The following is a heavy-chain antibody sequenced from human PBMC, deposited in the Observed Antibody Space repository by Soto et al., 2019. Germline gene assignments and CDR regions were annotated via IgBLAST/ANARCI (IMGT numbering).Heavy chain of an antibody. CDR1: GGTFSSYA. CDR3: ARAPFKYSNQYYYYGMDV. V-gene: IGHV1-69*13. Sequence: SVKVSCKASGGTFSSYANSWVRQAPGQGLEWMGGIIPIFGTANYAQKFQGRVTITADESTSTAYMELSSLRSEDTAVYYCARAPFKYSNQYYYYGMDVWGQGTTVTVSS. D-gene: IGHD4-4*01. J-gene: IGHJ6*02. CDR2: IIPIFGTA.